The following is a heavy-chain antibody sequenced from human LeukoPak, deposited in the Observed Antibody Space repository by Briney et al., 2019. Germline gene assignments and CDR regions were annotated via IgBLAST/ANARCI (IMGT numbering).Heavy chain of an antibody. CDR1: GYTFTSYD. Sequence: GASVKVSCKASGYTFTSYDINWVRQATGQGLEWMGWMNPNSGNTGYAQKFQGRVTMTRNTSISTAYMELSSLRSEDTAVYYCARGGGTTVTYYYYGMDVWGQGTTVTVSS. V-gene: IGHV1-8*01. D-gene: IGHD4-17*01. J-gene: IGHJ6*02. CDR3: ARGGGTTVTYYYYGMDV. CDR2: MNPNSGNT.